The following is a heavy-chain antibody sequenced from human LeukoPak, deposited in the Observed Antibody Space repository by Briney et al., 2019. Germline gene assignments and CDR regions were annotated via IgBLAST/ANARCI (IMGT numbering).Heavy chain of an antibody. D-gene: IGHD6-6*01. Sequence: SETLSLTCTISGGSFSCYDGLWLRQSPEKGLEWIGEIKHCGVTNYNPSLKTRVTITVDSPNPQFSLRLNSVTAADMAVSYCARGPASSGIHFFFEYWGQGNLVTVSS. CDR3: ARGPASSGIHFFFEY. V-gene: IGHV4-34*01. CDR2: IKHCGVT. CDR1: GGSFSCYD. J-gene: IGHJ4*02.